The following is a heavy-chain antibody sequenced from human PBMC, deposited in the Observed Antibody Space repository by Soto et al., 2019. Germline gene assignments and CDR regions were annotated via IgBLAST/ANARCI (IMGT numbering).Heavy chain of an antibody. D-gene: IGHD6-6*01. Sequence: SGPTLVNPTQTLTLTCTFSGFSLSTDDVGVGWIRQPPGKALDWLAVIYWDDDKRYSPSLKSRLTITKDTSKNQVLLTMTNMDPVGTATYFCARSKYSISSFDYWGQGALVTVPQ. J-gene: IGHJ4*02. CDR3: ARSKYSISSFDY. CDR2: IYWDDDK. CDR1: GFSLSTDDVG. V-gene: IGHV2-5*02.